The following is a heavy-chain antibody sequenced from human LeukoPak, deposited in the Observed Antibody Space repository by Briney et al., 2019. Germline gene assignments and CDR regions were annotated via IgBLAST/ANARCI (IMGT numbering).Heavy chain of an antibody. J-gene: IGHJ3*02. Sequence: GASVKVSCKASGYTFTSYAMHWVRQAPGQRLEWMGWINAGNGNTKYSQKFQGRVTITRDTSASTAYMELSSLRSEDTAVYHCAKLWFGEFDAFDIWGQGTMVTVSS. D-gene: IGHD3-10*01. CDR3: AKLWFGEFDAFDI. CDR1: GYTFTSYA. V-gene: IGHV1-3*01. CDR2: INAGNGNT.